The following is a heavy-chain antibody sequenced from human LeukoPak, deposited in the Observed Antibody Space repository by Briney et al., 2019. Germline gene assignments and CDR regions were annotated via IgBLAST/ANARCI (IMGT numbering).Heavy chain of an antibody. J-gene: IGHJ4*02. CDR2: ISSSSSYI. CDR3: ARDRSPGNFDY. V-gene: IGHV3-21*01. D-gene: IGHD3-10*01. Sequence: PGGSLRLSCAASGFTFSSYSMNWVRQAPGKGVEWVSSISSSSSYINYADSVKGRFTISRDNAKNSLYLQMNSLRAEDTAVYYCARDRSPGNFDYWGQGTLVTVSS. CDR1: GFTFSSYS.